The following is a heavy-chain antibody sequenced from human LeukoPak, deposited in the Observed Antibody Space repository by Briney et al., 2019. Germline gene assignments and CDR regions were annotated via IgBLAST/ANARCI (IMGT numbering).Heavy chain of an antibody. CDR2: ISAYNGNT. Sequence: ASVKVSCRASGYTFTSYGISWVRQAPGQGLEWMGWISAYNGNTNYAQRLQGRVTMTTDTSTSTAYMELRSLRSDDTAVYYCARISDYGDYFDYWGQGTLVTVSS. CDR1: GYTFTSYG. J-gene: IGHJ4*02. V-gene: IGHV1-18*01. D-gene: IGHD4-17*01. CDR3: ARISDYGDYFDY.